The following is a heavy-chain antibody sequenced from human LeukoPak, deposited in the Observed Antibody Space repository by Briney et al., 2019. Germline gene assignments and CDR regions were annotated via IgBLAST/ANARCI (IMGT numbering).Heavy chain of an antibody. V-gene: IGHV3-23*01. J-gene: IGHJ4*02. D-gene: IGHD6-13*01. CDR1: GFTFNIYA. Sequence: QSGGSLRLSCAASGFTFNIYAMTWVRQDPGKGLEWVSAIGGSGDRTYYADSVKGRFTISRDNSKNTLYLQMNSLRAEDTAAYYCAKDRTQQPYGIFDYWGQGTLVTVSS. CDR3: AKDRTQQPYGIFDY. CDR2: IGGSGDRT.